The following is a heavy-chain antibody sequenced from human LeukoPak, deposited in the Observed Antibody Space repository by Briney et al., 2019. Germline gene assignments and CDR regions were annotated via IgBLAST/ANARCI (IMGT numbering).Heavy chain of an antibody. CDR2: IYSDGRT. V-gene: IGHV3-53*01. D-gene: IGHD3-10*01. CDR3: AKVKGWYGEGYFDY. CDR1: GFAFSSKY. J-gene: IGHJ4*02. Sequence: GGSLRLSCAASGFAFSSKYMSWVRQAPGKGLEWVSVIYSDGRTYYADSVKGRFTISRDISKNTLFLQMTSLRAEDTAVYYCAKVKGWYGEGYFDYWGQGTLVTVSS.